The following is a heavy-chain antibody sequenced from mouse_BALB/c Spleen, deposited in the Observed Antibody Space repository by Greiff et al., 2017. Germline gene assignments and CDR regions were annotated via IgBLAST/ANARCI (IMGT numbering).Heavy chain of an antibody. D-gene: IGHD1-1*01. Sequence: EVMLVESGGGLVQPGGSLKLSCAASGFTFSSYGMSWVRQTPDKRLELVATINSNGGSTYYPDSVKGRFTISRDNAKNTLYLQMSSLKSEDTAMYYCARDPLLRYHRFDYWGQGTTLTVSS. CDR3: ARDPLLRYHRFDY. V-gene: IGHV5-6-3*01. J-gene: IGHJ2*01. CDR1: GFTFSSYG. CDR2: INSNGGST.